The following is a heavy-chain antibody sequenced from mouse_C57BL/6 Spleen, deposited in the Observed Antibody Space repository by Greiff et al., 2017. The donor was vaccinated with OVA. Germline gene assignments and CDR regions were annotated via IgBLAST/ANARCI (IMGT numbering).Heavy chain of an antibody. D-gene: IGHD2-1*01. J-gene: IGHJ1*03. CDR1: GYSITSGYY. CDR2: ISYDGSN. CDR3: AREEIYYGNYDWYFDV. Sequence: VQLKESGPGLVKPSQSLSLTCSVTGYSITSGYYWNWIRQFPGNKLEWMGYISYDGSNNYNPSLKNRISITRDTSKNQFFLKLNSVTTEDTATYYCAREEIYYGNYDWYFDVWGTGTTVTVSS. V-gene: IGHV3-6*01.